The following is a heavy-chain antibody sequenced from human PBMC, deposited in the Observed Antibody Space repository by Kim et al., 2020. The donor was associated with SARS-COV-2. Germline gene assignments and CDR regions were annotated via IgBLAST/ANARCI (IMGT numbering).Heavy chain of an antibody. J-gene: IGHJ4*02. CDR3: AREFRGSNYRHIDY. V-gene: IGHV1-46*01. Sequence: ASVKVSCKASGYTFTSYYIHWVRQAPGQGLEWMGIINPSGGSTSYAQKFQGRVTMTSDASTRTVYMELRSLRSEDTARYYCAREFRGSNYRHIDYWGQG. CDR2: INPSGGST. CDR1: GYTFTSYY. D-gene: IGHD1-1*01.